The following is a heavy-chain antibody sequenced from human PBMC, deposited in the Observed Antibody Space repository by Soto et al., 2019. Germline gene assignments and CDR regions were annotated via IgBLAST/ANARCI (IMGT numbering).Heavy chain of an antibody. CDR2: INAGNGNT. CDR1: GYTFSGDA. Sequence: ASVKGSCKGSGYTFSGDAMDWVRQAQGQRLEWMGWINAGNGNTKYSQKFQGRVTITRDTSASTAYMELSSLRSEDTAVYYCAAINYGSGSYYNSANFDYWGQGTLVTVS. D-gene: IGHD3-10*01. J-gene: IGHJ4*02. CDR3: AAINYGSGSYYNSANFDY. V-gene: IGHV1-3*01.